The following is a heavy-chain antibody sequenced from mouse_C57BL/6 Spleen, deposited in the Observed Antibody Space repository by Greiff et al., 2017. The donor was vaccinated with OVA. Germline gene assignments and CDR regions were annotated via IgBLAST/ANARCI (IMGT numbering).Heavy chain of an antibody. J-gene: IGHJ1*03. V-gene: IGHV5-9-1*02. CDR2: ISSGGDYI. Sequence: EVHLVESGEGLVKPGGSLKLSCAASGFTFSSYAMSWVRQTPEKRLEWVAYISSGGDYIYYADTVKGRFTISRDNARYTLYLQMSSLKSEDTAMYYCTRGSSSSYWYFDVWGTGTTVTVSS. D-gene: IGHD1-1*01. CDR1: GFTFSSYA. CDR3: TRGSSSSYWYFDV.